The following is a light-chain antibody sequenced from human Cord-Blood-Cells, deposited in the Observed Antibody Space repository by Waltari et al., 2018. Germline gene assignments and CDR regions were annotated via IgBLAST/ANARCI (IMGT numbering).Light chain of an antibody. CDR1: SSNIGSNT. CDR3: AAWDDSLNGPV. Sequence: QSVLTQPPSASGTPGQRVTIPCPGSSSNIGSNTVHWYQQLPGTAPKLLIYSNNQRPSGVPDRFSGSKSGTSASLAISGLQSEDEADYYCAAWDDSLNGPVFGGGTQLTVL. J-gene: IGLJ7*01. V-gene: IGLV1-44*01. CDR2: SNN.